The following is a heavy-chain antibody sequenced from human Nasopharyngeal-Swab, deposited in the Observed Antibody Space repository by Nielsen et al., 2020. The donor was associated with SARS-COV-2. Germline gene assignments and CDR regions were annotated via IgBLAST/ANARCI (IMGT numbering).Heavy chain of an antibody. D-gene: IGHD2-15*01. CDR3: AKDRYCSGGACHFNGFDS. V-gene: IGHV3-23*01. Sequence: GESLKISCAASGFTFDSYAMTWVRQAPGKGLEWVSSVTGSGSTTKYADSVKGRFTISRDNSNKKVYLQMHSLRAEDSAVYYCAKDRYCSGGACHFNGFDSWGQGTLVTVSS. J-gene: IGHJ4*02. CDR1: GFTFDSYA. CDR2: VTGSGSTT.